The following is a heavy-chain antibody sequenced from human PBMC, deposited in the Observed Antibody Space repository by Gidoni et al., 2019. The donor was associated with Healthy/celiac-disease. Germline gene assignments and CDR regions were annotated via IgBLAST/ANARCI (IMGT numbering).Heavy chain of an antibody. Sequence: QVQLQESGPGLVKPSETLSLTCTVSGGSISSYYWSWIRQPPGKGLQWIGYIYYSGSTNYNPSLKSRVTISVDTSKNQFSLKLSSVTAADTAVYYCARRELGIWAFDIWGQGTMVTVSS. CDR3: ARRELGIWAFDI. CDR2: IYYSGST. CDR1: GGSISSYY. D-gene: IGHD7-27*01. J-gene: IGHJ3*02. V-gene: IGHV4-59*01.